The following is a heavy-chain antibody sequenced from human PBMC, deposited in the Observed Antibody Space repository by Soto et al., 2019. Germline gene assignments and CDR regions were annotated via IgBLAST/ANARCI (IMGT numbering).Heavy chain of an antibody. Sequence: ASVKVSCKASGYTFTSYDINWVRQATGQGLEWMGIINPSGGSTSYAQKFQGRVTMTRDTSTSTVYMELSSLRSEDTAVYYCARCDYGDYFFDYWGQGTLVTVSS. CDR2: INPSGGST. CDR1: GYTFTSYD. V-gene: IGHV1-46*01. D-gene: IGHD4-17*01. J-gene: IGHJ4*02. CDR3: ARCDYGDYFFDY.